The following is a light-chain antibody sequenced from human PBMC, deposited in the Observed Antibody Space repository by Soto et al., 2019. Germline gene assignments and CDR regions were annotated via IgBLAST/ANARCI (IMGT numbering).Light chain of an antibody. CDR3: QQYNNWLT. CDR1: QSVSSN. V-gene: IGKV3-15*01. CDR2: GAS. J-gene: IGKJ5*01. Sequence: EIVMTQSPATLSVSPGERATLSCRASQSVSSNLAWYQQKPGQAPRLLIYGASTRATGIPARFSGSGSGTEFTITLSSLQSEDFAVYYCQQYNNWLTFGQGTRREMK.